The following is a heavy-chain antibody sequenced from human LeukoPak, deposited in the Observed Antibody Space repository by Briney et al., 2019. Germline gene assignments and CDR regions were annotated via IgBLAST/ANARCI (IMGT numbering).Heavy chain of an antibody. Sequence: SETLSLTCTVSGGSIRTDGPYWAWIRQPPGKGLEWIGSIYIDGITHYNSSLQSRVTLSIDTSKNQFSLKLTPVTAADTAVFYCARLFTRAWEYRYGMDVWGQGTAVTVSS. CDR2: IYIDGIT. CDR1: GGSIRTDGPY. J-gene: IGHJ6*02. V-gene: IGHV4-39*01. D-gene: IGHD1-26*01. CDR3: ARLFTRAWEYRYGMDV.